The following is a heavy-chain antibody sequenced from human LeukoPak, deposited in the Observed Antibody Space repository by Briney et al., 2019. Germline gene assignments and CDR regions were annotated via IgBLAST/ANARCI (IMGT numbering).Heavy chain of an antibody. Sequence: SGPTLVNPTQTLTLTRTFSGFSLNTSGMRVSWIRQPPGKALEWLARIDWDDGKFYSTSLKTRLTISKDTSKNQVVLTMTNMDPVDAATYYCARMGYCSGGSCYSHYYYYMDVWGKGTTVTVSS. CDR2: IDWDDGK. D-gene: IGHD2-15*01. V-gene: IGHV2-70*04. CDR1: GFSLNTSGMR. J-gene: IGHJ6*03. CDR3: ARMGYCSGGSCYSHYYYYMDV.